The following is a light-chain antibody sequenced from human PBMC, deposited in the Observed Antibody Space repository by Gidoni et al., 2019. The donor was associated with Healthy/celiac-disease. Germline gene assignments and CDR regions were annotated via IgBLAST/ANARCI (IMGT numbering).Light chain of an antibody. CDR2: EDN. J-gene: IGLJ2*01. CDR3: QSYDSSNLG. V-gene: IGLV6-57*02. Sequence: NFMLTQPHSVSESPGQTVTISCTGSSGSIASNYVQWYQQRPGSAPTTVIYEDNQRPSGVPDRFSGSIDSSSNSASLTISGLKTEDEADYYCQSYDSSNLGFGGGTKLTVL. CDR1: SGSIASNY.